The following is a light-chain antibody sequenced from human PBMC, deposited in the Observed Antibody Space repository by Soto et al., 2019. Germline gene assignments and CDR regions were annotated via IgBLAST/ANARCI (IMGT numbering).Light chain of an antibody. CDR2: AAT. V-gene: IGKV1-6*01. Sequence: AIPLTQSPSSLSVSLRDRITITCRASQDIRNDLHWYQQKPGEAPNLLIYAATTFQSGVPSRFSGSGSGTHFTLNISSLQPEDLATYFCLQDNSYPWTFGQGTEVDI. CDR3: LQDNSYPWT. J-gene: IGKJ1*01. CDR1: QDIRND.